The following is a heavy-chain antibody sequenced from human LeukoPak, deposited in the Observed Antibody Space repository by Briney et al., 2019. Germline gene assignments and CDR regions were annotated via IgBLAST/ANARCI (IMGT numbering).Heavy chain of an antibody. V-gene: IGHV3-23*01. CDR3: AKGPSSSWSDY. Sequence: GGSLRPSCAASGFTFSSYAMSWVRQAPGKGLEWVSAISGSGGSTYYADSVKGRFTISRDNSKNTLYLQMNGLRAEDTAVYYCAKGPSSSWSDYWGQGTLVTVSS. J-gene: IGHJ4*02. D-gene: IGHD6-13*01. CDR1: GFTFSSYA. CDR2: ISGSGGST.